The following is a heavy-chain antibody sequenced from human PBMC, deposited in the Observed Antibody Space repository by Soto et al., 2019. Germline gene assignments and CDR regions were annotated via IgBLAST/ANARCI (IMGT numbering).Heavy chain of an antibody. J-gene: IGHJ6*02. V-gene: IGHV1-3*01. CDR2: INAGNGNA. CDR1: GYTFTSYA. D-gene: IGHD2-2*02. Sequence: GASVKVSCKASGYTFTSYAMHWVRQAPGQRLEWMGWINAGNGNAKYSQKFQGRVTITRDTSASTAYMGLSSLRSEDTAVYYCAGDLGYCSSTSCYKSYYYYGMDVWGQGTTVTVSS. CDR3: AGDLGYCSSTSCYKSYYYYGMDV.